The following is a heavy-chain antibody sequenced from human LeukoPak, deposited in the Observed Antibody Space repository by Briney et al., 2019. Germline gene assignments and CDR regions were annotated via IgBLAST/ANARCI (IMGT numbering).Heavy chain of an antibody. D-gene: IGHD5-18*01. CDR2: IKQDGIDK. V-gene: IGHV3-7*03. J-gene: IGHJ6*03. CDR1: GFTFNNYW. Sequence: GGSLRLSCATSGFTFNNYWMTWIRQAPGKGLEWVANIKQDGIDKYYVDSVKGRFTISRDNAKNSLYLQMNSLRDEDTAVYCCARDRHTAMVYYYYYMDVWGTGTTVTVSS. CDR3: ARDRHTAMVYYYYYMDV.